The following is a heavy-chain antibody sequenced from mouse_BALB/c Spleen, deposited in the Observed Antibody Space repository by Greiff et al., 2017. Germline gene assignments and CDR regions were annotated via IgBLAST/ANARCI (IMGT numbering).Heavy chain of an antibody. J-gene: IGHJ4*01. D-gene: IGHD2-4*01. CDR1: GYTFTSYW. Sequence: QVQLQQSGAELVRPGSSVKISCKASGYTFTSYWMHWVKQRPGQGLEWIGEINPSNGRTNYNEKFKSKATLTVDKSSSTAYMQLSSLTSEDSAVYYCARGGLRRDYAMDYWGQGTSVTVSS. CDR2: INPSNGRT. CDR3: ARGGLRRDYAMDY. V-gene: IGHV1S81*02.